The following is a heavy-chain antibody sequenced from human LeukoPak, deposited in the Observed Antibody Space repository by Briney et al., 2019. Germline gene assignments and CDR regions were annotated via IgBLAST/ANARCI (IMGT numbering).Heavy chain of an antibody. CDR2: ISGSGGST. Sequence: GGSLRLSCAASGFTFSDYYMSWIRQAPGKGLEWVSAISGSGGSTYYADSVKGRFTISRDNSKNTLYLQMNSLRAEDTAVYYCAKDLEDIVVVAAYYFDYWGQGTLVTVSS. CDR1: GFTFSDYY. J-gene: IGHJ4*02. V-gene: IGHV3-23*01. CDR3: AKDLEDIVVVAAYYFDY. D-gene: IGHD2-2*01.